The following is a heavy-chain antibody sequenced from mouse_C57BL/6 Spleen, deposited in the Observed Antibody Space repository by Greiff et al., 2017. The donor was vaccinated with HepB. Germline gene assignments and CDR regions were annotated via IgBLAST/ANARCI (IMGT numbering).Heavy chain of an antibody. J-gene: IGHJ3*01. Sequence: QVHVKQPGAELVKPGASVKLSCKASGYTFTSYWMQWVKQRPGQGLERIGEIDPSDSYTNYNQKFKGKATFTVDTSSSTAYMQLSSLTSEDSAVYYCARNPYYYGSRGFAYWGQGTLVTVSA. CDR3: ARNPYYYGSRGFAY. D-gene: IGHD1-1*01. CDR2: IDPSDSYT. V-gene: IGHV1-50*01. CDR1: GYTFTSYW.